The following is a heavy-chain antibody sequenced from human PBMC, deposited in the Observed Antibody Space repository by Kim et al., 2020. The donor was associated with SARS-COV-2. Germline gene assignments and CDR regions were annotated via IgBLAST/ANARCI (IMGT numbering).Heavy chain of an antibody. J-gene: IGHJ3*02. Sequence: TQRFQGRTTITRDTSATTAYMELSSLTSDDTAIYYCARGPYKPQSEGAFDIWGQGTMVTVSS. D-gene: IGHD1-1*01. V-gene: IGHV1-3*01. CDR3: ARGPYKPQSEGAFDI.